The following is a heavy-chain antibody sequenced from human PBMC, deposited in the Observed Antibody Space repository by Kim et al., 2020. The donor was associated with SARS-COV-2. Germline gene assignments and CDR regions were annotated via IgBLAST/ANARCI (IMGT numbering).Heavy chain of an antibody. J-gene: IGHJ6*02. CDR2: ST. Sequence: STYSAATGKGRFTISRDNYKNTLYLQMNSLRAEDTAVYYCAKTVTTHGRGVWGQGTTVTVSS. V-gene: IGHV3-23*01. D-gene: IGHD4-17*01. CDR3: AKTVTTHGRGV.